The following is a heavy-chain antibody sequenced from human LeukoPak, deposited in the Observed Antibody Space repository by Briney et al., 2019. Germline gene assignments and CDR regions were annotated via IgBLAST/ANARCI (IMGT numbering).Heavy chain of an antibody. CDR3: ARDRAGLEWEWVEFDP. V-gene: IGHV1-2*02. CDR2: INPNSGGT. Sequence: GASVKVSCKASGYTFTGYYMHWVRQAPGQGLEWMGWINPNSGGTNYAQKFQGRVTMTRDTSISTAYMELSRLRSDDTAVYYCARDRAGLEWEWVEFDPWGQGTLVTVSS. J-gene: IGHJ5*02. CDR1: GYTFTGYY. D-gene: IGHD1-26*01.